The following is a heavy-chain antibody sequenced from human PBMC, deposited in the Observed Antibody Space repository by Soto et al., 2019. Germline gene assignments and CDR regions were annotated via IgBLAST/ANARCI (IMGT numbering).Heavy chain of an antibody. J-gene: IGHJ4*02. V-gene: IGHV1-46*01. Sequence: VQLVQSGAEVKKPGASVQVSCKTSGYSFSNYSMHWVRQVPGQGLEWMGKINPNGGSTSLAQKFKDAVTLTRDTSTNTVYMELSSLTSEDTAVYYCARDGVQLWPRYYFDYWGQETLVTVSS. CDR3: ARDGVQLWPRYYFDY. CDR1: GYSFSNYS. D-gene: IGHD1-1*01. CDR2: INPNGGST.